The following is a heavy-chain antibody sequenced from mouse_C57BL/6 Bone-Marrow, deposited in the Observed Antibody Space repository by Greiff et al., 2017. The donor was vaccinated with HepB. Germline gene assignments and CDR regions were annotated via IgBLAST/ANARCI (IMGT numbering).Heavy chain of an antibody. CDR1: GYSFTGYY. D-gene: IGHD1-1*01. Sequence: DVKLVESGPELVKPGASVKISCKASGYSFTGYYMHWVKQSSEKSLEWIGEINPSTGGTSYNQKFKGKATLTVDKSSSTAYMQLKSLTSEDSSVYYWARHGATNGGSSSPYFDYWGQGTTLTVSS. CDR2: INPSTGGT. CDR3: ARHGATNGGSSSPYFDY. J-gene: IGHJ2*01. V-gene: IGHV1-43*01.